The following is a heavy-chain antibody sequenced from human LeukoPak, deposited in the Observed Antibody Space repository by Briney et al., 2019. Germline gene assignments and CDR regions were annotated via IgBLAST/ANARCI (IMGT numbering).Heavy chain of an antibody. CDR3: ARVNIAVAGSMAVDGVFDY. Sequence: SVKVSCKASGGTLSRYAISWVRQAPGQGLEWMGGIIASFGTANCAQKFQGRVTISADESSGTAYMELSSLRSEDTAVYYCARVNIAVAGSMAVDGVFDYWGQGMLVTVSS. D-gene: IGHD6-19*01. CDR2: IIASFGTA. V-gene: IGHV1-69*13. J-gene: IGHJ4*02. CDR1: GGTLSRYA.